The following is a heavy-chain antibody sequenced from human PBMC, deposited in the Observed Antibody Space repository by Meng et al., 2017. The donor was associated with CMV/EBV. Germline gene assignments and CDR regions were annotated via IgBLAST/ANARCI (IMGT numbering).Heavy chain of an antibody. CDR1: GGSISSSSYY. CDR3: ARHTRYCSSTSCLNWYFDL. J-gene: IGHJ2*01. D-gene: IGHD2-2*01. Sequence: SETLSLTCTVSGGSISSSSYYWGWIRQPPGKGLEWIGSIYYSGSTYYNPSLKSRVTISVDTSKNQFSPKLSSVTAADTAVYYCARHTRYCSSTSCLNWYFDLWGRGTLVTVSS. CDR2: IYYSGST. V-gene: IGHV4-39*01.